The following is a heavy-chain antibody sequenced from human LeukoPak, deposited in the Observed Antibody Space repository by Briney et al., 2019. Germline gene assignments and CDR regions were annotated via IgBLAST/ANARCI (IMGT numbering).Heavy chain of an antibody. CDR2: IYSGGSA. CDR1: GFTVSSNY. V-gene: IGHV3-66*01. J-gene: IGHJ6*02. CDR3: ASGGVLWFGELLTYYHGMDV. Sequence: GGSLRLSCAASGFTVSSNYMNWVRQAPGKGLEWVSIIYSGGSAYYADSVKGRFTISRDNSKNTLYLQMNGLRAEDTAVYYCASGGVLWFGELLTYYHGMDVWGQGTTVTVSS. D-gene: IGHD3-10*01.